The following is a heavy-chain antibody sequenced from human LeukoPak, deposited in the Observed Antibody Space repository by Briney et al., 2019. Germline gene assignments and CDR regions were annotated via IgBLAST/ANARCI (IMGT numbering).Heavy chain of an antibody. Sequence: PSETLSLTCTVSGGSISGYYWSWIRQPAGKGLEWIGRIYTSGSTNSNPSLKSRVTISVDKSKNQFSLKLSSVTAADTAVYYCARLEGSSSSWYDYWGQGTLVTVSS. J-gene: IGHJ4*02. CDR2: IYTSGST. D-gene: IGHD6-13*01. V-gene: IGHV4-4*07. CDR1: GGSISGYY. CDR3: ARLEGSSSSWYDY.